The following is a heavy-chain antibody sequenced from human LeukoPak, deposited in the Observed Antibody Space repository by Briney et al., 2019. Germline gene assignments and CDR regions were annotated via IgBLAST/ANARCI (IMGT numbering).Heavy chain of an antibody. V-gene: IGHV3-7*01. D-gene: IGHD1-7*01. CDR2: IKQDGSEK. Sequence: GGSLRLSCAASGFTFSSYWMSWVRQAPGKGLEWVANIKQDGSEKYYVDSVKGRFTISRDNAKYSLYLQMNSLRAEDTAVYYCARDSPYNWNYDASAFDIWGQGTMVTVSS. J-gene: IGHJ3*02. CDR1: GFTFSSYW. CDR3: ARDSPYNWNYDASAFDI.